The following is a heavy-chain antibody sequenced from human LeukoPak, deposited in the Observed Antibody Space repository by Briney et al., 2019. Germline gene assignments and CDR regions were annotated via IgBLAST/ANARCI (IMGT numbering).Heavy chain of an antibody. Sequence: ASVKVSYKASGYTFTSYDINWVRQATGQGPEWMGWMNPNSGNTGYAQKFQGRVTMTRNTSISTAYMELSNLRSEDTAVYYCASTFENWKQYYYGMDVWGQGTTVTVSS. CDR3: ASTFENWKQYYYGMDV. V-gene: IGHV1-8*01. J-gene: IGHJ6*02. CDR1: GYTFTSYD. CDR2: MNPNSGNT. D-gene: IGHD1-1*01.